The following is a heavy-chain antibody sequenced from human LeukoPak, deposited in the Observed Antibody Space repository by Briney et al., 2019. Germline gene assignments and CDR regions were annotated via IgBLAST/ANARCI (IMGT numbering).Heavy chain of an antibody. J-gene: IGHJ4*02. V-gene: IGHV3-7*01. Sequence: GGSLRLSCVVAGFTFSDSTMTWVRQAAGKGPEWEAKMKEDGSEIEYVDSVQGRFTISRDNAKNPLYLQMNYLRAEDTAVYYCATGGALGGHFPYWGQGTLVIVSS. CDR2: MKEDGSEI. CDR3: ATGGALGGHFPY. D-gene: IGHD2-8*02. CDR1: GFTFSDST.